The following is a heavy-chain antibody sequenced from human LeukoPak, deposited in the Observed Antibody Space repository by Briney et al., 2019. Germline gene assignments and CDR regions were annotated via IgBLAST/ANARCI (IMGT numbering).Heavy chain of an antibody. CDR1: GYTFTSYG. Sequence: ASVKVSRKASGYTFTSYGISWVRQAPGQGLEWMGWISAYNGNTNYAQKFQGRVTMTTDTSTSTAYMELRSLRSDDTAVYYCARVPPVYCSSTSCYLRAFHFDYWGQGTLVTVSS. V-gene: IGHV1-18*01. CDR3: ARVPPVYCSSTSCYLRAFHFDY. D-gene: IGHD2-2*01. CDR2: ISAYNGNT. J-gene: IGHJ4*02.